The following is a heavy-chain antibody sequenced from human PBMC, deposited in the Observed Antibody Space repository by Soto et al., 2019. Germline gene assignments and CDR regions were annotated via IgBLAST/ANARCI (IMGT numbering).Heavy chain of an antibody. J-gene: IGHJ6*02. Sequence: QVQLVQSGAEVKKPGSSVKVSCKASGGTFSSYTISWVRQAPGQGLEWMGRIIPILGIANYAQKFQGRVTMTADKATSTAYMELSSLRSEDTAVYYCARCWGSYGMGVWGQGTTVTVSS. V-gene: IGHV1-69*02. CDR2: IIPILGIA. CDR3: ARCWGSYGMGV. CDR1: GGTFSSYT. D-gene: IGHD3-16*01.